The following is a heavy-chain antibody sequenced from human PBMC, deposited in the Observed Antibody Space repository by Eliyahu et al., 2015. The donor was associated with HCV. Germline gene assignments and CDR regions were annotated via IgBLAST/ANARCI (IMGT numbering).Heavy chain of an antibody. D-gene: IGHD4-17*01. J-gene: IGHJ4*02. Sequence: EVQLVESGGGLVQPGGSLRLSCAASGFTFSSYEMNWVRQAPGKGLEWVSYISRSGRTIYYADSVKGRFTISRDNAKNSLYLQMNSLRAEDTAVYYCARARYDYGNELDYWGRGTLVTVSS. CDR2: ISRSGRTI. CDR1: GFTFSSYE. CDR3: ARARYDYGNELDY. V-gene: IGHV3-48*03.